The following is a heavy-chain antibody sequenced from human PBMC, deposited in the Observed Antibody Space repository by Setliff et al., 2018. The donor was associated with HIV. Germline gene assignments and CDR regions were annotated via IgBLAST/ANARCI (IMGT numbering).Heavy chain of an antibody. Sequence: SVKVSCKTSGGTFSSYAISWVRQAPGQGLEWMGGIIPLFNTPTYAQNFQGRVTIAADEYTNAAYMELSRLRFEDTAVYYCARTSAGARGFGLTYFYYMDVWGQGTTVTV. CDR1: GGTFSSYA. V-gene: IGHV1-69*13. CDR2: IIPLFNTP. J-gene: IGHJ6*03. CDR3: ARTSAGARGFGLTYFYYMDV. D-gene: IGHD6-19*01.